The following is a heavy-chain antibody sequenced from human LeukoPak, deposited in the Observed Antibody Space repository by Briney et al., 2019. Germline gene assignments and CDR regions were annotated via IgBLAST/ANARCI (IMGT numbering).Heavy chain of an antibody. D-gene: IGHD6-13*01. Sequence: ASVKVPCKASGYTFTSYDINWVRQATGQGLEWMGWMNPNSGNTGYAQKFQGRVTMTRNTSISTAYMELSSLRSEDTAVYYCARDTRPYSTDWYGSDSWGQGTPVTVSS. CDR3: ARDTRPYSTDWYGSDS. J-gene: IGHJ4*02. CDR2: MNPNSGNT. CDR1: GYTFTSYD. V-gene: IGHV1-8*01.